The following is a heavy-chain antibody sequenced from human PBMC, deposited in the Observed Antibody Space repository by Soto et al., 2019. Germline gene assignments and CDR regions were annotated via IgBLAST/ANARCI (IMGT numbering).Heavy chain of an antibody. CDR1: VFTFISYG. CDR2: IWYDGSNK. CDR3: ARESSETTTLYDFWSGYSTVNYYYGMDV. J-gene: IGHJ6*02. D-gene: IGHD3-3*01. Sequence: PGWSLRLSCAASVFTFISYGMHWVRQAPGKGLEWVAVIWYDGSNKYYADSVKGRFTISRDNSKNTLYLQMNSLRAEDTAVYYCARESSETTTLYDFWSGYSTVNYYYGMDVWGQGTTVTVSS. V-gene: IGHV3-33*01.